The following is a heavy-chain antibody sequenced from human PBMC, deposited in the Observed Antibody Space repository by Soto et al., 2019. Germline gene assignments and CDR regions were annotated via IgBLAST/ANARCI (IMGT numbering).Heavy chain of an antibody. J-gene: IGHJ4*02. V-gene: IGHV3-30-3*02. Sequence: QVRLVESGGGLVQPGRSLRLSCAASGFIFSGYAMHWVRQAPGKGLEWVAGISYDGNSQYYADSVKGRFTVSRDNSKNILKVQNNNLRAVRTAIYYWSNEANAYEGDYWGQGTLVTVSS. CDR3: SNEANAYEGDY. CDR1: GFIFSGYA. D-gene: IGHD3-16*01. CDR2: ISYDGNSQ.